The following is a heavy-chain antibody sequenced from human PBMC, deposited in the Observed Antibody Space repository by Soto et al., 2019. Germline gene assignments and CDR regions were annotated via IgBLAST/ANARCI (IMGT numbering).Heavy chain of an antibody. CDR2: INPILSMS. CDR3: ASSYGSGYRAFDY. J-gene: IGHJ4*02. Sequence: QVQLVQSGAEVKKPGSSVRVSCKASGDTFSFYSINWVRQAPGLGLEWMGRINPILSMSNYAQRFQGRVTVTADKSTSTGYMERSSLRSEDTAMYYCASSYGSGYRAFDYWGQGALVTVSS. D-gene: IGHD3-10*01. V-gene: IGHV1-69*02. CDR1: GDTFSFYS.